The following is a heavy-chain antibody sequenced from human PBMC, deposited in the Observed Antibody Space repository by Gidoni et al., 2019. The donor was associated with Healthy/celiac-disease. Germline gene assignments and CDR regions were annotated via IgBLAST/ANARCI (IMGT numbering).Heavy chain of an antibody. V-gene: IGHV2-5*02. CDR2: IYWDDDK. D-gene: IGHD2-21*01. CDR1: GLSLSTSGVG. CDR3: AHRRLLRDSTIF. J-gene: IGHJ4*02. Sequence: QITLKESGPTLVKPTQTLTLTCTFSGLSLSTSGVGVGWIRQPPGKALEWLALIYWDDDKRYSPSLKSRLTITKDTSKHQVVLTMTNMDPVDTATYYCAHRRLLRDSTIFWGQGTLVTVSS.